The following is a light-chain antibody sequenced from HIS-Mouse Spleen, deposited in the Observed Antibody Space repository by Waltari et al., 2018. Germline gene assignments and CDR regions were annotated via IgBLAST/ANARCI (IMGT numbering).Light chain of an antibody. V-gene: IGLV3-10*01. Sequence: SYELTQPPSVSVSPGQTARTTCSGDALPKNYAYRYQQKSGQAPVLGIYEDSKRPSGIPERFSGSSSGTMATLTISGAQVEDEADYYCYSTDSSGNHRVFGGGTKLTVL. CDR3: YSTDSSGNHRV. CDR2: EDS. CDR1: ALPKNY. J-gene: IGLJ2*01.